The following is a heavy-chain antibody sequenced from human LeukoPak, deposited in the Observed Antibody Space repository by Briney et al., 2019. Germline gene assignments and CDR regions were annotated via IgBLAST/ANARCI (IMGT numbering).Heavy chain of an antibody. CDR3: ARQDTAMVLGY. V-gene: IGHV4-39*01. CDR2: IYYSGSA. D-gene: IGHD5-18*01. CDR1: GGSISSSSYY. Sequence: SETLSLTCTVSGGSISSSSYYWGWIRQPPGKGLEWIGSIYYSGSAYYNPSLKSRVTISVDTSKNQFSLKLSSVTAADTAVYYCARQDTAMVLGYWGQGTLVTVSS. J-gene: IGHJ4*02.